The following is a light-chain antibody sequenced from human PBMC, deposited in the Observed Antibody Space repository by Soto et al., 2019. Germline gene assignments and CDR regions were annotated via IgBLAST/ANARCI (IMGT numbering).Light chain of an antibody. J-gene: IGLJ2*01. CDR3: CSYAGSRTHVL. CDR2: EVS. V-gene: IGLV2-23*02. Sequence: QSVLTQPASVSGSPGQSITISCIGTSSDVGSYNLVSWYQQHPGKAPKVLIYEVSERPSGVSNRFSGSKSGNTASLTISGLQAEEEAEYYCCSYAGSRTHVLFGGGTKLTVL. CDR1: SSDVGSYNL.